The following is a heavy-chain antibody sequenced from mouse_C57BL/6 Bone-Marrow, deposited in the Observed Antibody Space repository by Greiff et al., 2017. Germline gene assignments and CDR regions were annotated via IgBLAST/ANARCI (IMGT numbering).Heavy chain of an antibody. CDR2: INYDGSST. Sequence: EVQVVESEGGLVQPGSSMKLSCTASGFTFSDYYMAWVRQVPEKGLEWVANINYDGSSTYYLDSLKSRFIISRDNAKNILYLQMSSLKSEDTATYYCARGYDDYFDDWGQGTTLTVSS. CDR1: GFTFSDYY. J-gene: IGHJ2*01. CDR3: ARGYDDYFDD. V-gene: IGHV5-16*01. D-gene: IGHD2-12*01.